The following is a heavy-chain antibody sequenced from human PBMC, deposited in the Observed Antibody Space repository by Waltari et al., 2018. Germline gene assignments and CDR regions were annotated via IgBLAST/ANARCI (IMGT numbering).Heavy chain of an antibody. Sequence: EVQLVESGGGLVQPGGSLRLSCAASGFTLSNNAMSWVRQAPGKGLEWVSSISAAGDSTYYVDSVKVQFTISRDNSKNTLYLQMNSLRAEDTAIYYCAKDLRWFDPWGQGTLVTVSS. CDR1: GFTLSNNA. V-gene: IGHV3-23*04. CDR3: AKDLRWFDP. J-gene: IGHJ5*02. CDR2: ISAAGDST.